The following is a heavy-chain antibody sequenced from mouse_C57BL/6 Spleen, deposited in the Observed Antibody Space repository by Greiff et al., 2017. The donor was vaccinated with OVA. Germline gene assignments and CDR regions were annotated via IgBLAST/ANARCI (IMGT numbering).Heavy chain of an antibody. J-gene: IGHJ2*01. V-gene: IGHV1-39*01. CDR3: ASHYYGSSYGTGDFDY. CDR2: INPNYGTT. D-gene: IGHD1-1*01. CDR1: GYSFTDYN. Sequence: VQLQQSGPELVKPGASVKISCKASGYSFTDYNMNWVKQSNGKSLEWMGVINPNYGTTSYNQKFKGKATLTVDQSSSTAYMQLNSLTSEDSAVYYCASHYYGSSYGTGDFDYWGQGTTLTVSS.